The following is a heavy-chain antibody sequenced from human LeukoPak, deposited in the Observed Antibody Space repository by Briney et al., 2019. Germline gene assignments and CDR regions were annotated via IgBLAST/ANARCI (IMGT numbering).Heavy chain of an antibody. Sequence: SVKVSCKASGGTFSSYAISWVRQAPGQGLEWMGGIIPIFGTANYAQKFQGGVTITADESTSTAYMELSSLRSEDTAVYYCARATSFGVVSPSHYYYGMDVWGQGTTVTVSS. CDR1: GGTFSSYA. D-gene: IGHD3-3*01. CDR3: ARATSFGVVSPSHYYYGMDV. CDR2: IIPIFGTA. J-gene: IGHJ6*02. V-gene: IGHV1-69*13.